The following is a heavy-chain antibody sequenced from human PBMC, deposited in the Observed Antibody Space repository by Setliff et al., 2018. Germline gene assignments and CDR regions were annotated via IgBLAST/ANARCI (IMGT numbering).Heavy chain of an antibody. CDR2: IQTSGTT. V-gene: IGHV4-4*08. J-gene: IGHJ4*02. CDR1: GGSISRYH. Sequence: SETLSLTCTVSGGSISRYHWSWIRQPPGKGLEWIGYIQTSGTTNYKPSLKSRVTISVDTSKNQFSLRLKSVTAADTAVYYCARGGSTIASRPDLVYFDSWGRGALVTVSS. CDR3: ARGGSTIASRPDLVYFDS. D-gene: IGHD6-6*01.